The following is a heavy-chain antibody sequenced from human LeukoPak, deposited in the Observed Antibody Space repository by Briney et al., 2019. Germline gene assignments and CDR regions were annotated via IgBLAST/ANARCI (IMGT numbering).Heavy chain of an antibody. Sequence: PWASVKVSCKVSGYTLTELSMHWVRQAPGKGLEWMGGFDPEDGETIYAQKFQGRVTMTEDTSTDTAYMELSSLRSEDTAVYYCATGTPSSVRVKYYYYMDVWGKGTTVTVSS. D-gene: IGHD3-10*01. V-gene: IGHV1-24*01. CDR1: GYTLTELS. J-gene: IGHJ6*03. CDR3: ATGTPSSVRVKYYYYMDV. CDR2: FDPEDGET.